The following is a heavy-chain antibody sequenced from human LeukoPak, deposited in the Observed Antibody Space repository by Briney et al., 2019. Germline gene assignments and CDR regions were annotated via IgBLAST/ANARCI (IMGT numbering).Heavy chain of an antibody. Sequence: GGSLRLSCTASGFTFGDYAMSWVRQAPGKGLVWVSRIHDDGIRPTYADSVKGRFTISRDNAKNTLYLQMKSLRVEDTAVYYCAREHVGRGNWYFDLWGRGTLVTVSS. V-gene: IGHV3-74*03. J-gene: IGHJ2*01. CDR2: IHDDGIRP. CDR1: GFTFGDYA. D-gene: IGHD3/OR15-3a*01. CDR3: AREHVGRGNWYFDL.